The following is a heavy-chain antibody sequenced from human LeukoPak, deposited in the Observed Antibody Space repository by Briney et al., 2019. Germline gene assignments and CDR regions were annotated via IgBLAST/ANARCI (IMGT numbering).Heavy chain of an antibody. J-gene: IGHJ4*02. D-gene: IGHD2-8*01. V-gene: IGHV3-23*01. Sequence: PGGSLRLSCAASGFTVSSNYMSWVRQAPGKGLEWVSAISGSGGSTYYADSVKGRFTISRDNSKNTLYLQMNSLRAEDTAVYYCAKDPDCTSGICYTFFDYWGQGTLVTVSS. CDR2: ISGSGGST. CDR1: GFTVSSNY. CDR3: AKDPDCTSGICYTFFDY.